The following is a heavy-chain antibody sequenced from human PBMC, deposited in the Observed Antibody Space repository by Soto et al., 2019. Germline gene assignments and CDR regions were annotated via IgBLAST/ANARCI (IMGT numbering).Heavy chain of an antibody. J-gene: IGHJ4*02. CDR2: ISTSSSNI. CDR3: ERGLGGVPVAADFDY. CDR1: GFSFSDYT. Sequence: GSLRLCCVASGFSFSDYTMTWVRQAPGKGLDWVSTISTSSSNIFYAASVKGRFTVSRDNAKNSLYLQMDNLRAEDTAVYFCERGLGGVPVAADFDYWGQGTLVTVSS. V-gene: IGHV3-21*01. D-gene: IGHD3-10*01.